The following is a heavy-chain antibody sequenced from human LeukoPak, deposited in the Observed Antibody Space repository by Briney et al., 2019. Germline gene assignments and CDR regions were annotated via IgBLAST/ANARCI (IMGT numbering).Heavy chain of an antibody. CDR1: GGSFSGYY. Sequence: MASETLSLTCAVYGGSFSGYYWSWIRQPPGKGLEWIGEINHSGSTNYNPSLKSRVTISVDTSKNQFSLKLSSVTAADTAVYYCARAYCSSTSCYLNWFDPWGQGTLVTVSS. J-gene: IGHJ5*02. CDR3: ARAYCSSTSCYLNWFDP. CDR2: INHSGST. D-gene: IGHD2-2*01. V-gene: IGHV4-34*01.